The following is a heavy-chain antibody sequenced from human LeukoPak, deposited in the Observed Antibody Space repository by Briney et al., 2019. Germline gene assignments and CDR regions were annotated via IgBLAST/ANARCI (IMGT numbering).Heavy chain of an antibody. V-gene: IGHV3-74*01. CDR3: ARDVFSLGDS. CDR1: GFTFGRYG. D-gene: IGHD2/OR15-2a*01. Sequence: GGSLRLSCATSGFTFGRYGMHWVRQSPGKGLVWVSHINHDGTIRNYADSVKGRFTISRDIATLYLQMNSLGAEDTAVYYCARDVFSLGDSWGQGTLATVSS. J-gene: IGHJ4*02. CDR2: INHDGTIR.